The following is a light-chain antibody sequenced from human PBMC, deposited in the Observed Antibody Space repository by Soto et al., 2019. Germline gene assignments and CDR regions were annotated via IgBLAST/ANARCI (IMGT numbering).Light chain of an antibody. CDR2: GNS. Sequence: QLVLTQPPSVSGAPGQRVTISCNGSSSNIGAGYDVHWYQKLSGTAPKLLIYGNSNRPSGVPDRFSGSKSGTSASLAITGLQAEDEADYYCQSYDSSLSGYVFGTGTKLTVL. V-gene: IGLV1-40*01. J-gene: IGLJ1*01. CDR1: SSNIGAGYD. CDR3: QSYDSSLSGYV.